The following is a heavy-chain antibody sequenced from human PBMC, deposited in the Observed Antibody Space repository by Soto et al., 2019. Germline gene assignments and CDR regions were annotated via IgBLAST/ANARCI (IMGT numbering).Heavy chain of an antibody. J-gene: IGHJ3*02. D-gene: IGHD1-20*01. CDR3: ARDPIRRRGINSDAFDI. V-gene: IGHV1-18*04. CDR1: GYTFTSYG. Sequence: QVQLVXXXAEVKKPGASVKVSCKASGYTFTSYGISWVRQAPGQGLXXXXWISAYNGNTNYAQKLQGRVTMTTDTSTSTAYMELRSLRSDDTAVYYCARDPIRRRGINSDAFDIWGQGTMVTVSS. CDR2: ISAYNGNT.